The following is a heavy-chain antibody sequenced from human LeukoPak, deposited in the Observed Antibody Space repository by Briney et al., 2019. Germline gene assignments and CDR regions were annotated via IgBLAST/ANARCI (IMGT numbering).Heavy chain of an antibody. J-gene: IGHJ3*02. V-gene: IGHV4-59*01. Sequence: SETLSLTCTVSGGSISSYYWSWIRQPPGKGLDWIGYIYYSGSTNYNPSLKSRVTISIDTSKNQFSLKLSSVTAADTAVYYCARAGNYDSSTFDAFDIWGQGTMVNVSS. CDR1: GGSISSYY. D-gene: IGHD3-22*01. CDR3: ARAGNYDSSTFDAFDI. CDR2: IYYSGST.